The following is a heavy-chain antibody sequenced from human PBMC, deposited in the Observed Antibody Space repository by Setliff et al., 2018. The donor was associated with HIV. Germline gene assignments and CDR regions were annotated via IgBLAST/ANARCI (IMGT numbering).Heavy chain of an antibody. CDR3: VRDWLVREIIAVYYFDH. Sequence: GASVKVSCAASGFTFSSYWMSWVRQAPGKGLEWVAHLREDGSEKYYVDSVKGRFTISRDNAKSSLYLQMNSLRAEDTAVYYCVRDWLVREIIAVYYFDHWGQGTLVTVSS. D-gene: IGHD3-10*01. J-gene: IGHJ4*02. CDR2: LREDGSEK. CDR1: GFTFSSYW. V-gene: IGHV3-7*01.